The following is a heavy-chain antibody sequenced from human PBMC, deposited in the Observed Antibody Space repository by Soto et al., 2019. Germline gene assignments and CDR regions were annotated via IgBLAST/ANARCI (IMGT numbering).Heavy chain of an antibody. CDR2: IYYSGST. J-gene: IGHJ5*02. CDR3: ARAVVVVSNWFDP. V-gene: IGHV4-31*03. D-gene: IGHD2-15*01. Sequence: QVQLQESGPGLVKPSQTLSLTCTVSGGSISSGGYYWSWIRQHPGKGLEWIGYIYYSGSTYYNTSLKSRVTISVDTSKNQFSLKLSSVTAADTAVYYCARAVVVVSNWFDPWGQGTLVTVSS. CDR1: GGSISSGGYY.